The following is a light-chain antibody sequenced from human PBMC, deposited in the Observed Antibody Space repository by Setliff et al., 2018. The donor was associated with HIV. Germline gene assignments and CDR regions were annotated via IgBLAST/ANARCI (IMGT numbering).Light chain of an antibody. J-gene: IGLJ1*01. Sequence: QSALTQPPSASGAPGQTVTISCSGSSSNIETHYVYWYQQFPGTAPKLLIYRNDLRPSGVPARFSGSKSGTSAALTISDLRAEDEAEYFCAAWNDRPTGIYVFGTGTKVTV. CDR1: SSNIETHY. CDR3: AAWNDRPTGIYV. CDR2: RND. V-gene: IGLV1-47*01.